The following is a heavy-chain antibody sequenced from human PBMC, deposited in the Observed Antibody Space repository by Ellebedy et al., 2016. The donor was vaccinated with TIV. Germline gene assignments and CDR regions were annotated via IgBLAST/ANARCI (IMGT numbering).Heavy chain of an antibody. V-gene: IGHV3-7*01. J-gene: IGHJ3*02. CDR3: ATDGSYGDYRFPAHAFTM. CDR1: RFSFRSYW. D-gene: IGHD4-17*01. CDR2: INQDGGDT. Sequence: GGSLRLSCAASRFSFRSYWMTWVRQPPGKGLEWVANINQDGGDTYYVDSVRGRFTIARDNAKNSLYLQMNSLRAEDTSVYYCATDGSYGDYRFPAHAFTMWGQGTMVTVSS.